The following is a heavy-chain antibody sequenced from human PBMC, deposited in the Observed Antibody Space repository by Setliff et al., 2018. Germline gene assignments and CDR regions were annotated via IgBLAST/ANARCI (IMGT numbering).Heavy chain of an antibody. D-gene: IGHD4-17*01. CDR3: AITMTTGVDFFDY. Sequence: GGSLRLSCAASGFSFSGSAVYWVRQASVKGLEWIGRIRGRTDNYATAYAASVRGRFTISRDDSKNTAYLQGNSLKTEDTAVYYCAITMTTGVDFFDYWGQGTLVTVSS. CDR2: IRGRTDNYAT. CDR1: GFSFSGSA. J-gene: IGHJ4*02. V-gene: IGHV3-73*01.